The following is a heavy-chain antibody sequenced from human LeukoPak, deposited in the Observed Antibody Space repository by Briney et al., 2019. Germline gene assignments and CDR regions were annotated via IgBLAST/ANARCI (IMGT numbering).Heavy chain of an antibody. CDR1: GFTFSSYW. CDR2: ISSSGGST. CDR3: AKVFYFFYYMDV. Sequence: GGSLRLSCAASGFTFSSYWMHWVRQAPGKGLEWVSGISSSGGSTYYADSVKGRFTISRDNFKNTLYLQMNSLRAEDTAVYYCAKVFYFFYYMDVWGKGTTVTISS. V-gene: IGHV3-23*01. J-gene: IGHJ6*03.